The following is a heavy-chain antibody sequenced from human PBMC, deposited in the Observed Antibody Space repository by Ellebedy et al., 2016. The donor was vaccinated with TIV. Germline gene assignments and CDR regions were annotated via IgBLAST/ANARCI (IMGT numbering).Heavy chain of an antibody. D-gene: IGHD6-19*01. J-gene: IGHJ4*02. CDR2: IYSGGST. V-gene: IGHV3-53*01. CDR1: GFTVSSNY. CDR3: ARSRVGRGWYYFDY. Sequence: EGSLRLSCAASGFTVSSNYMSWVRQAPGKGLEWVSVIYSGGSTYYADSVKGRFTISRDNSKNTLYLQMNSLRAEDTAVYYCARSRVGRGWYYFDYWGQGTLVTVSS.